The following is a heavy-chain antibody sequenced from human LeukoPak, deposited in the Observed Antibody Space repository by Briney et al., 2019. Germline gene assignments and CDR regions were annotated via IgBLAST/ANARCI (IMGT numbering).Heavy chain of an antibody. Sequence: GGSLRLSCAASGFTFSDHYMDWVRQAPGKGLEWVGRTRNKPKRYTTEYAASVKGRFTISRDDSKNSLYLQMSSLKNEDTAVYYCVRAARESPDNYYYGLDAWGQGTTVTVSS. CDR3: VRAARESPDNYYYGLDA. CDR2: TRNKPKRYTT. CDR1: GFTFSDHY. J-gene: IGHJ6*02. V-gene: IGHV3-72*01.